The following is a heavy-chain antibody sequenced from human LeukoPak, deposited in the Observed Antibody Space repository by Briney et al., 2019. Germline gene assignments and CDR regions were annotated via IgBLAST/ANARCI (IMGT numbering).Heavy chain of an antibody. J-gene: IGHJ4*02. D-gene: IGHD6-19*01. CDR1: GGSISSLNL. V-gene: IGHV4-4*02. Sequence: PSGTLSLTCIVSGGSISSLNLWSWLRQPPGKGLEWIGEMYLGGTTNFNPSLKSRVTILIDKSKNQLSLQLTSVTAADTAVYYCAGLEGRYSTGWFYFFDYWGQGALVTVSS. CDR2: MYLGGTT. CDR3: AGLEGRYSTGWFYFFDY.